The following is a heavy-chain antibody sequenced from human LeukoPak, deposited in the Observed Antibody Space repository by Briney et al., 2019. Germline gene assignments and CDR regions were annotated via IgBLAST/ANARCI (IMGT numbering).Heavy chain of an antibody. CDR3: ARSHTQKEFCGGGRCYPTVWWFDP. CDR2: IDPKNGNR. D-gene: IGHD2-15*01. CDR1: GYTFINND. V-gene: IGHV1-8*01. J-gene: IGHJ5*02. Sequence: GASVKVSCKASGYTFINNDINWVRQAPGQGLEWIAWIDPKNGNRGYAQNFQGRVTMTTDISINTAYLELSSLRSEDTAVYYCARSHTQKEFCGGGRCYPTVWWFDPWGQGTLVTVSS.